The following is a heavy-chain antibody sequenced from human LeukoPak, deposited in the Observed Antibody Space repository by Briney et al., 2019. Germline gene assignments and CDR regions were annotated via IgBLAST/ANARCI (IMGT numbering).Heavy chain of an antibody. CDR3: ASSGWYEGGVY. Sequence: SETLSLTCTVSGGSISNTNYYWGWIRQPPGKGLEWIGTIYYSGSTYYNPSLKSRVTISVDTSKKHFSLKLSSVTAADTDVYYCASSGWYEGGVYWGQGTLVTVSS. V-gene: IGHV4-39*02. CDR1: GGSISNTNYY. J-gene: IGHJ4*02. D-gene: IGHD6-19*01. CDR2: IYYSGST.